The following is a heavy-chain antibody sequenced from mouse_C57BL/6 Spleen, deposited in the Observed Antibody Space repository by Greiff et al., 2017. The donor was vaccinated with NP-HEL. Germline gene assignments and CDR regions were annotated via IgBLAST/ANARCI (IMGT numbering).Heavy chain of an antibody. CDR2: ISYDGSN. V-gene: IGHV3-6*01. J-gene: IGHJ1*03. CDR3: ASGGLYYDYDAKDWYFDV. Sequence: ESGPGLVKPSQSLSLTCSVTGYSITSGYYWNWIRQFPGNKLEWMGYISYDGSNNYNPSLKNRISITRDTSKNQFFLKLNSVTTEDTATYYCASGGLYYDYDAKDWYFDVWGTGTTVTVSS. D-gene: IGHD2-4*01. CDR1: GYSITSGYY.